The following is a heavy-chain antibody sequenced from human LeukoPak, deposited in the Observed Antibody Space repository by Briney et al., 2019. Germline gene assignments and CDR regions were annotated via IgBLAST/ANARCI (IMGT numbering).Heavy chain of an antibody. D-gene: IGHD3-22*01. CDR3: ARDPYDSSAYGAFDV. Sequence: GGSLRLSCAASGFIFSSYWMSWVRQAPGKGLEWVSVIYSGGSTYYADSVKGRFTISRDNSKNTLYLQMNSLRAEDTAVYYCARDPYDSSAYGAFDVWGQGTMVTVSS. V-gene: IGHV3-66*01. CDR1: GFIFSSYW. J-gene: IGHJ3*01. CDR2: IYSGGST.